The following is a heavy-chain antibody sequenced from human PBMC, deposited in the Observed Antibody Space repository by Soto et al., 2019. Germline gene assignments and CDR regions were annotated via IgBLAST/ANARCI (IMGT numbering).Heavy chain of an antibody. V-gene: IGHV3-30*18. D-gene: IGHD5-12*01. CDR3: AKLRAVDIVTIDY. J-gene: IGHJ4*02. CDR1: GFTFSSYG. Sequence: PGGSLRLSCAASGFTFSSYGMHWVRQAPGKGLEWVAVISYDGSNKYYADSVKGRFTISRDNSKNTLYLQMNSLRAEDTAVYYCAKLRAVDIVTIDYWGQGTLVTVSS. CDR2: ISYDGSNK.